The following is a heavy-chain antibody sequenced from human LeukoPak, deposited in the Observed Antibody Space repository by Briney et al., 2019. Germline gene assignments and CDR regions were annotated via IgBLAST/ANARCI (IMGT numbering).Heavy chain of an antibody. D-gene: IGHD6-13*01. CDR2: ISSSSSTI. V-gene: IGHV3-48*01. CDR3: ARDYSSSWTRSPGY. Sequence: PGGSLRLSCAASGFTFSSYSMNWVRQAPGKGLEWVSYISSSSSTIYYADSVKGRFTISRDNAKNSLYLQMNSLRAEDTAVYYCARDYSSSWTRSPGYWGQGALVTVSS. J-gene: IGHJ4*02. CDR1: GFTFSSYS.